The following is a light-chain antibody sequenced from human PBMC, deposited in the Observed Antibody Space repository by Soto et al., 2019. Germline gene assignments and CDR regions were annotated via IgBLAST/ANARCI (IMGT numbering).Light chain of an antibody. CDR3: QQYHNWPT. CDR2: ESS. CDR1: QSVGTS. J-gene: IGKJ1*01. V-gene: IGKV3-11*01. Sequence: EIVLTQSPVALSLSPGERATLSCRASQSVGTSLAWYQQKSGQAPRLLFYESSNRATYIPARFSASGSGTDFTLTISSLQSEDFAIYVCQQYHNWPTFGQGTKVDIK.